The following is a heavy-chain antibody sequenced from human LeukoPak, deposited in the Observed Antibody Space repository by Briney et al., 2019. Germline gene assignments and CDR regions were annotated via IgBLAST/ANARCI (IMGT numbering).Heavy chain of an antibody. CDR3: ATAYRYSYGNPPDF. D-gene: IGHD5-18*01. CDR1: GFTVSSNY. Sequence: GGSLRLSCAASGFTVSSNYMNWVRQAPGKGLEWVGRIKTKTDGGTTDYAAPVKGRFTTSRDDSKNTLYLQMNSLKTEDTAVYYCATAYRYSYGNPPDFWGQGTLVTVSS. CDR2: IKTKTDGGTT. J-gene: IGHJ4*02. V-gene: IGHV3-15*01.